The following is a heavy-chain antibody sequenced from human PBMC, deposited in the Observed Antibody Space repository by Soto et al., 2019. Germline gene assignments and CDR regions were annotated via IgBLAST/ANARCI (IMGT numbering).Heavy chain of an antibody. CDR3: ARGGLFHWFDP. Sequence: SETLSLTCAVYGGSFSGYYWSWIRQPPGKGLEWIGEINHSGSTNYNPSLKSRVTISVDTSKNHFSLNLSSVTAADTAVYYCARGGLFHWFDPWGQGTLVTVSS. V-gene: IGHV4-34*01. D-gene: IGHD2-21*01. CDR2: INHSGST. J-gene: IGHJ5*02. CDR1: GGSFSGYY.